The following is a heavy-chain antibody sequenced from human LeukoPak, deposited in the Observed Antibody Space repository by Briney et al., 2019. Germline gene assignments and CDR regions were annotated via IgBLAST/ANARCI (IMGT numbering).Heavy chain of an antibody. J-gene: IGHJ3*02. CDR3: ESARLRVEMATQDAFAI. D-gene: IGHD5-24*01. CDR2: ISSSSSNI. Sequence: GGSLRLSCAASGTTFSSHSMNLVRQAPGKGLEWVSSISSSSSNIYYADSVKGQFTISRDNAKNSLNLQMISIRAEETAVYYSESARLRVEMATQDAFAIWGQGEMVTVSS. V-gene: IGHV3-21*01. CDR1: GTTFSSHS.